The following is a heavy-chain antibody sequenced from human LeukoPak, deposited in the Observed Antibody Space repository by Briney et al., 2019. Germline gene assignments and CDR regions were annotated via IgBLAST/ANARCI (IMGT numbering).Heavy chain of an antibody. D-gene: IGHD3-22*01. CDR1: GFTFDDYA. J-gene: IGHJ1*01. CDR3: AKDSSGYYYVFQH. CDR2: ISGDGGST. Sequence: PGGSLRLSCAASGFTFDDYAMHRVRQAPGKGLEWVSLISGDGGSTYYGDSVKGRFTISRDNSKNSLYLQMNSLGTEDTALYYCAKDSSGYYYVFQHWGQGTLVTVSS. V-gene: IGHV3-43*02.